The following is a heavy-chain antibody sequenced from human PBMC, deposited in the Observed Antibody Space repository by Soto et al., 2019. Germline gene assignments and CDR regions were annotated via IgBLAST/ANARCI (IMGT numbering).Heavy chain of an antibody. J-gene: IGHJ4*01. CDR3: ARLAVGPTALDY. CDR1: GASVSVGNYY. D-gene: IGHD1-26*01. V-gene: IGHV4-61*01. CDR2: IYYSGTT. Sequence: SGTLCLTCTVSGASVSVGNYYGSWIRQSPGKGLEWIGCIYYSGTTNYNPSLKSRVTISIDTSKHQFSLTLSSVTAADTAVYHFARLAVGPTALDYWGHGTLVTFSS.